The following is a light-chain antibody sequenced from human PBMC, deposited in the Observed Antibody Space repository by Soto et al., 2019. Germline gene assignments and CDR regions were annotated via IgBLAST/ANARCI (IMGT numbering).Light chain of an antibody. J-gene: IGKJ5*01. CDR2: AVS. CDR3: QKSYNTPFT. Sequence: DIQMTQSPSSLSASVGDRVTIACRASQTISRYLHWFQQKPGKAPKLLIYAVSGLQSGVPSRFSGSGSGTDFTLSISNLQPEDFATYYCQKSYNTPFTFGQGTRLEFK. CDR1: QTISRY. V-gene: IGKV1-39*01.